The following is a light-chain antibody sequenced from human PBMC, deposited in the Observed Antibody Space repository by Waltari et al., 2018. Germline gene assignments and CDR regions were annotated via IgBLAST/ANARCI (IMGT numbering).Light chain of an antibody. V-gene: IGKV1-39*01. Sequence: DIQMTQSPSSLSASVGDRVTITCRASQSISSYLNWYQQKPGKAPKLLICAASSLQSDVSSMFSCSVSGTDYTLTISRLQPEDFATYYCQQSYSTTRYTCGQGTKLKIK. J-gene: IGKJ2*01. CDR2: AAS. CDR1: QSISSY. CDR3: QQSYSTTRYT.